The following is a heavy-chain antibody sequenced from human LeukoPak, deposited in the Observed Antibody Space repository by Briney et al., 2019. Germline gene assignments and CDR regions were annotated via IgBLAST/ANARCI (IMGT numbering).Heavy chain of an antibody. CDR2: IIPIFGTA. J-gene: IGHJ6*02. D-gene: IGHD6-13*01. CDR3: ARGAGCLGSSLCYYGMDV. V-gene: IGHV1-69*13. CDR1: GYTFTSYA. Sequence: GASVNVSCKASGYTFTSYAISWVRQAPGQGLEWMGGIIPIFGTANYAQKFQGRVTITADESTSTAYMELSSLRSEDTAVYYCARGAGCLGSSLCYYGMDVWGQGTTVTVSS.